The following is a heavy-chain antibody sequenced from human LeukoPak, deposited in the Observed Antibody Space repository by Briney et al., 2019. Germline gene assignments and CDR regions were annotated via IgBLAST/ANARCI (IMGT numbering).Heavy chain of an antibody. Sequence: SETLSLTCTVSGGSISSGGYYWSWIRQHPGKGLEWIGYIYYSGSTYYNPSLKSRVTISVDTSKNQFSLKLSSVTAADTAVYYCARGRGRSGNSSGYYSFRYWGQGTLVTVSS. V-gene: IGHV4-31*03. CDR2: IYYSGST. CDR3: ARGRGRSGNSSGYYSFRY. CDR1: GGSISSGGYY. D-gene: IGHD3-22*01. J-gene: IGHJ4*02.